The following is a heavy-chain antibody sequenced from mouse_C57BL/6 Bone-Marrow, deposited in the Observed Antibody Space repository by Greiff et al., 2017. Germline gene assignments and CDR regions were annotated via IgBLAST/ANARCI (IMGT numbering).Heavy chain of an antibody. CDR3: TTGGVGRAWFAY. V-gene: IGHV14-4*01. D-gene: IGHD1-1*01. CDR1: GFNIKDDY. CDR2: IDPENGDT. J-gene: IGHJ3*01. Sequence: EVKLMESGAELVRPGASVKLSCTASGFNIKDDYMHWVKQRPEQGLEWIGWIDPENGDTEYASKFQGKATITADTSSNTAYLQLSSLTSEDTAVYYCTTGGVGRAWFAYWGQGTLVTVSA.